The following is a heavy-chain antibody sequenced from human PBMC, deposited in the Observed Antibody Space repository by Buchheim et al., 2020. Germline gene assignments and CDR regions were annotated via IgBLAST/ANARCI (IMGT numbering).Heavy chain of an antibody. D-gene: IGHD2-21*01. CDR1: GYTFPSYY. CDR2: INPSGGST. Sequence: QVQLVQSGAEVKKPGASVKVSCKASGYTFPSYYMHWVRQAPGQGLEWMGIINPSGGSTSYAQTFQGRVTMTRETSTSTVSMELSSLRSEDTAVYYCARGGTDWDVWGQGTT. CDR3: ARGGTDWDV. V-gene: IGHV1-46*01. J-gene: IGHJ6*02.